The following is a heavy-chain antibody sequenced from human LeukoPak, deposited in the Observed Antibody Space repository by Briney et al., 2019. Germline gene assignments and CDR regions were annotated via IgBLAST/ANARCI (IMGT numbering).Heavy chain of an antibody. CDR3: ARDRKGLDIVPTSS. D-gene: IGHD5-12*01. CDR1: GFTFSSYS. CDR2: ISSSSTYI. Sequence: GGSLRLSCAASGFTFSSYSMNWVRQAPGKGLEWVSFISSSSTYIYYADSVKGRFTISRDEAKNSLYLQMNSLRAEDTAVYYCARDRKGLDIVPTSSWGQGTLVTVSS. J-gene: IGHJ4*02. V-gene: IGHV3-21*01.